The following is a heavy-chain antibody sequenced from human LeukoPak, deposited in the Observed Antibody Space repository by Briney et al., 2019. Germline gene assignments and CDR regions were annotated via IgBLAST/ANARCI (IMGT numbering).Heavy chain of an antibody. CDR2: IYHSGSP. CDR3: ARSGTARDFDY. V-gene: IGHV4-4*02. J-gene: IGHJ4*02. Sequence: SETLSLTCAVSGGSISSNNWWGWVRQPPGKGLEWIGEIYHSGSPNYNPSLKSRVTISVDKSKNQFSLRLSSVTAADTAVYYCARSGTARDFDYWGQGTLVTVSS. D-gene: IGHD2-21*02. CDR1: GGSISSNNW.